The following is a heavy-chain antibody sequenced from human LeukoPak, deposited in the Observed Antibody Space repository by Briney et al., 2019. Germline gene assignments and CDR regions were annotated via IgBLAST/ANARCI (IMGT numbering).Heavy chain of an antibody. J-gene: IGHJ4*02. D-gene: IGHD4-17*01. CDR2: IYHSGST. CDR1: GGSISSGGYS. Sequence: SETLSLTCAVSGGSISSGGYSWSWIRQPPGKGLEWIGYIYHSGSTYYNPSLKSRVTISVDRSKNQFSLKPSSVTAADTAVYYCARDSSTVTTRHFDYWGQGTLVTVSS. CDR3: ARDSSTVTTRHFDY. V-gene: IGHV4-30-2*01.